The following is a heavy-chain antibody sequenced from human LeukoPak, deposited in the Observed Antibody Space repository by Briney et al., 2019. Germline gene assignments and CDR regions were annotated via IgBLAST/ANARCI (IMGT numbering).Heavy chain of an antibody. V-gene: IGHV1-69*04. D-gene: IGHD3-10*01. Sequence: AAVKVSCKASGCTFSSYAISWVRQAPGQGLEWMGRIIPILGIANYAQTIQGRVTITADKSTSTAYMELSSLRSEDTAVYYCARDRGFGELLFYYYYGMDVWGQGTTVTVSS. CDR3: ARDRGFGELLFYYYYGMDV. J-gene: IGHJ6*02. CDR1: GCTFSSYA. CDR2: IIPILGIA.